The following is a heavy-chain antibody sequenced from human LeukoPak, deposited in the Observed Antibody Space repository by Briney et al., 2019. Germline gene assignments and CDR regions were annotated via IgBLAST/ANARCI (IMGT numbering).Heavy chain of an antibody. D-gene: IGHD6-13*01. CDR2: ISWNSGSI. V-gene: IGHV3-9*03. Sequence: PGGSLRLSCAASGFTFDDYAMHWVRQAPGKVLEWVSGISWNSGSIGYADSVKGRFTISRDNAKNSLYLQMNSLRAEDMALYYCAKGYSSSWPRGVDYWGQGTLVTVSS. CDR3: AKGYSSSWPRGVDY. CDR1: GFTFDDYA. J-gene: IGHJ4*02.